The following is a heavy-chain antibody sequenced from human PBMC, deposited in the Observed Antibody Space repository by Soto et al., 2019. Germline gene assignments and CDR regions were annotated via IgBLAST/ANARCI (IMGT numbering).Heavy chain of an antibody. D-gene: IGHD3-16*01. CDR2: IYSSCNT. Sequence: EVQLVETGGSLIQPGGSLRLSCAVWGFTVRSNYMSWVRQAPGKGLEGVSIIYSSCNTYYADSVKGRFTMSRDTSNNTVFLQMISLRAEDTAVYYCARVSSPFGYWGQGTLVTVSS. J-gene: IGHJ4*02. CDR3: ARVSSPFGY. V-gene: IGHV3-53*02. CDR1: GFTVRSNY.